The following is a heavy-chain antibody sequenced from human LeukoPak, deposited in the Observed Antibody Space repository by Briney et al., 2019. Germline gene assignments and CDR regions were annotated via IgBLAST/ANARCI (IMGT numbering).Heavy chain of an antibody. Sequence: PGGSLRLSCAASGFTFSSYAMSWVRQAPGKGLEWVSAISGSGGSTYYADSVEGRFTISRDNAKNSLYLQMNSLRAEDTAVYYCARGFLEWLLSQPLTAFDIWGQGTMVTVSS. CDR3: ARGFLEWLLSQPLTAFDI. CDR1: GFTFSSYA. V-gene: IGHV3-23*01. D-gene: IGHD3-3*01. CDR2: ISGSGGST. J-gene: IGHJ3*02.